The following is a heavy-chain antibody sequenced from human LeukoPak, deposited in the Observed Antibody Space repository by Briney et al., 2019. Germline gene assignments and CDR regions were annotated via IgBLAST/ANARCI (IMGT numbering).Heavy chain of an antibody. D-gene: IGHD4-17*01. Sequence: PGGSLRLSCAASGFTFDDYTMHWVRQAPGKGLEWVSLISWDGGSTYYADSVKGRFTISRDNSKNSLYLQMNSLRTEDTALYYCAKDFRRMTTVTSGAYFHYWGQGTLVTVSS. CDR2: ISWDGGST. CDR3: AKDFRRMTTVTSGAYFHY. CDR1: GFTFDDYT. J-gene: IGHJ4*02. V-gene: IGHV3-43*01.